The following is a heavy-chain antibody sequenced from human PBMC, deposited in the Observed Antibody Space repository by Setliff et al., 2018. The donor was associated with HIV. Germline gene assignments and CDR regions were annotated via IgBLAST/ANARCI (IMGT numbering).Heavy chain of an antibody. D-gene: IGHD3-10*01. V-gene: IGHV3-30*04. CDR3: ARDPKYYYGSGRGFDY. J-gene: IGHJ4*02. Sequence: GSLRLSCAASGFTFSSYAMHWVRQAPGKGLEWVAVISYDESNKYYADSVKGRFTISRDNSKNTLYLQMNSLRAEDAAVYYCARDPKYYYGSGRGFDYWGQGTLVTVSS. CDR1: GFTFSSYA. CDR2: ISYDESNK.